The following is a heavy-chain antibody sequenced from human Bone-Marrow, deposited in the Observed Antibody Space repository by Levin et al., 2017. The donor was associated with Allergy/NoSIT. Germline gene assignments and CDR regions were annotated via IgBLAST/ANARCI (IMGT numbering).Heavy chain of an antibody. CDR2: INSNSAYI. CDR3: AREGVGSCHSPSCYTFDS. V-gene: IGHV3-21*01. CDR1: GFTFSSYS. J-gene: IGHJ4*02. Sequence: PGESLKISCAASGFTFSSYSMNWVRQAPGKGLEWVSSINSNSAYIYYADSVKGRFTISRDNAKNSLYLQMNSLRAEDTALYYCAREGVGSCHSPSCYTFDSWGQGTLVTVSS. D-gene: IGHD2-2*02.